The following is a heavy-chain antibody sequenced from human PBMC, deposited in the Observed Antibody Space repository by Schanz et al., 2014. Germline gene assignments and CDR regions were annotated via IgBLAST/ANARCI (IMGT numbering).Heavy chain of an antibody. D-gene: IGHD2-8*02. J-gene: IGHJ6*02. Sequence: VQLVESGGGLVQPGGSLRLSCAASGFTFSSYAMHWVRQAPGKGLEWIGEIYHSGNTNYNASLKSRVTISVDKSKNQFSLKVRSGTAADTAVYYCARDSLRGATGGYGMDVWGQGTTVTVSS. CDR2: IYHSGNT. CDR1: GFTFSSYA. CDR3: ARDSLRGATGGYGMDV. V-gene: IGHV4-4*02.